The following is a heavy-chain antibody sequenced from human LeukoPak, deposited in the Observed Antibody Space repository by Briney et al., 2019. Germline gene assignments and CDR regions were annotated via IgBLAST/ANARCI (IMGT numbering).Heavy chain of an antibody. V-gene: IGHV1-18*01. J-gene: IGHJ6*03. CDR2: ISAYNGNT. CDR3: ARDLSSSWYDYYMDV. CDR1: GYTFTSYG. D-gene: IGHD6-13*01. Sequence: ASVKVSCKASGYTFTSYGISWVRQAPGQGLEWMGWISAYNGNTNYARKLQGRVTMTTDTSTSTAYMELRSQRSDDTAVYYCARDLSSSWYDYYMDVWGKGTTVTVSS.